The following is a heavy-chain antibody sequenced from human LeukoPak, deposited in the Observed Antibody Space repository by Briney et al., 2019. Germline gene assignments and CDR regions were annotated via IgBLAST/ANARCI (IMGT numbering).Heavy chain of an antibody. CDR2: IYYSGST. D-gene: IGHD3-3*01. CDR1: GGSISSGGYY. V-gene: IGHV4-39*01. J-gene: IGHJ4*02. Sequence: PSEALSLTCTVSGGSISSGGYYWSWIRQHPGKGLEWIGSIYYSGSTYYNPSLKSRVTISVDTSKNQFSLKLSSVTAADTAVYYCARQLFDFWSGYYLDYWGQGTLVTVSS. CDR3: ARQLFDFWSGYYLDY.